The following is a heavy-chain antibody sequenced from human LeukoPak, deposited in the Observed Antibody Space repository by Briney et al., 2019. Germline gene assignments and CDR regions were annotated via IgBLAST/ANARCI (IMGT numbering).Heavy chain of an antibody. V-gene: IGHV1-8*01. J-gene: IGHJ5*02. D-gene: IGHD3-16*01. CDR1: GYTFTSYD. CDR3: ARGRYVRNWFDP. CDR2: MNPNSGNT. Sequence: ASVKVSCKASGYTFTSYDINWVRQATGQGLEWMGWMNPNSGNTGYAQKFQGRVTMTRNTSISTAYMKLSSLRSEDTAVYYCARGRYVRNWFDPWGQGTLVTVSS.